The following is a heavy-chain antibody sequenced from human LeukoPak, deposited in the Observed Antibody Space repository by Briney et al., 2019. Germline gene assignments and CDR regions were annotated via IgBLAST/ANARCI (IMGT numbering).Heavy chain of an antibody. CDR2: IIPLFGPA. D-gene: IGHD5-12*01. Sequence: SVKGSCKASGGTFSTLDISWVRQAPGHGLEWMGGIIPLFGPANYAQKFQDRVTIIADESTTTAYMELSSLRSEDTAVYYCARLGSGYDPGDFWGQGPLVTVST. J-gene: IGHJ4*02. CDR3: ARLGSGYDPGDF. V-gene: IGHV1-69*01. CDR1: GGTFSTLD.